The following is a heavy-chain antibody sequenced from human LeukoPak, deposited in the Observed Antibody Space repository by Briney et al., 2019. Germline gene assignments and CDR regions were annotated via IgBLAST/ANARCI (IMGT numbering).Heavy chain of an antibody. CDR2: IISSSSYI. CDR1: GFTFSSYS. Sequence: GGSLRLSCAASGFTFSSYSMNWVRQAPGKGLEWVSSIISSSSYIYYADSVKGRFTISRDNAKNSLYLQMNSLRAEDTAVYYCARDSYDFWSGYKGYFDYWGQGTLVTVSS. J-gene: IGHJ4*02. D-gene: IGHD3-3*01. CDR3: ARDSYDFWSGYKGYFDY. V-gene: IGHV3-21*01.